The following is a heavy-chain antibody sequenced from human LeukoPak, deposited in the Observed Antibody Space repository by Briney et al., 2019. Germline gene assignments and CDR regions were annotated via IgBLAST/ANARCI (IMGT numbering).Heavy chain of an antibody. CDR1: GFTFSSYT. Sequence: GRSLRLSCAASGFTFSSYTMNWVRQAPGKGLEWVSCISKGSDYTYYADSVKGRFTISRDNAKNSVDLQMNSLRAEDTALYYCAREEDSSAIRSSDGMDVWGQGTTVTVSS. J-gene: IGHJ6*02. CDR2: ISKGSDYT. V-gene: IGHV3-21*01. D-gene: IGHD6-6*01. CDR3: AREEDSSAIRSSDGMDV.